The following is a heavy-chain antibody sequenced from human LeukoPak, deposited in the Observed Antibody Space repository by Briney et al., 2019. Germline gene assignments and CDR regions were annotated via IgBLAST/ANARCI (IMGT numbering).Heavy chain of an antibody. J-gene: IGHJ4*02. D-gene: IGHD3-22*01. CDR3: SRGNHYDSSGYPY. CDR1: GFLFGDYA. CDR2: IRSKAYGGTS. Sequence: GGSLRLSCTGSGFLFGDYAMSWFRQAPGKGLEWVGFIRSKAYGGTSEYAASVRGRFSISRDDSKRVAYLQMNRLKSEDTAVYYCSRGNHYDSSGYPYWGQGTLVTVSS. V-gene: IGHV3-49*03.